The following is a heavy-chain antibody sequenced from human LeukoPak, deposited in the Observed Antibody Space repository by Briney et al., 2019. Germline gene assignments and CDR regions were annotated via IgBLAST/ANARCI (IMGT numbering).Heavy chain of an antibody. D-gene: IGHD5-18*01. CDR3: AREWIQLWLPRAGYYFDY. V-gene: IGHV1-2*02. CDR1: GYTFTGYY. CDR2: INPNSGGT. Sequence: ASVKVSCKASGYTFTGYYMHWVRQAPGQGLEWMGWINPNSGGTNYAQKFQGRVTMTRDTSISTAYMELSRLRSDDTAVYYCAREWIQLWLPRAGYYFDYRGQGTLVTVSS. J-gene: IGHJ4*02.